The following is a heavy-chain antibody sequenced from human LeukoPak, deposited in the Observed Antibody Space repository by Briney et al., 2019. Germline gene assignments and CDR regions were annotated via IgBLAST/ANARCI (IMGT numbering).Heavy chain of an antibody. CDR1: GYTFTSYD. D-gene: IGHD5-18*01. V-gene: IGHV1-8*01. CDR2: MNPNSGNT. J-gene: IGHJ5*02. CDR3: ARGVGGYSHGLGAYWFDP. Sequence: GASVKVSCKASGYTFTSYDINWVRQATGQRLEWMGWMNPNSGNTGYAQKFQGRVTMTRNTSISTAYMELSSLRSEDTAVYYCARGVGGYSHGLGAYWFDPWGKGPLVTVSS.